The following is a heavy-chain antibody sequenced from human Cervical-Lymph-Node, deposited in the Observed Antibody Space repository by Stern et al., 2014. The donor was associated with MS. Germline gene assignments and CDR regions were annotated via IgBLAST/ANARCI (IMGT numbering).Heavy chain of an antibody. Sequence: VQLQESGAELKKPGESLRISCKGSGYSLTNTWIGWVRQMPGKGLEWMGIIYPGDSETRYSPSFQGQVTISADKSINTAYLQWSSLKASDTAMYYCARGRGIALRPDYWGQGTLVTVSS. CDR1: GYSLTNTW. CDR2: IYPGDSET. CDR3: ARGRGIALRPDY. J-gene: IGHJ4*02. V-gene: IGHV5-51*03. D-gene: IGHD6-13*01.